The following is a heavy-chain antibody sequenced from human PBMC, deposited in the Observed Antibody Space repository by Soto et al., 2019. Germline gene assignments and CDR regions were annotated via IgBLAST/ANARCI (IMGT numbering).Heavy chain of an antibody. CDR1: GGSVSSNY. CDR3: ARYRREAVAGYTLDN. V-gene: IGHV4-59*02. CDR2: VYNSGST. D-gene: IGHD6-13*01. Sequence: SETLSLTCTVSGGSVSSNYWTWIRQPPGKGLEWIGYVYNSGSTNHNPSLKSRVTISEDTSKSQFSLKVNSMTAADTAVYYCARYRREAVAGYTLDNWGQGILVTVSS. J-gene: IGHJ4*02.